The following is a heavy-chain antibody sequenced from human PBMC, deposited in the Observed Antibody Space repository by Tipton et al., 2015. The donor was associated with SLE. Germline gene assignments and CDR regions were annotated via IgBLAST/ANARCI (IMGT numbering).Heavy chain of an antibody. J-gene: IGHJ2*01. CDR1: GGSISSSSNY. D-gene: IGHD2-15*01. Sequence: LRLSCTVSGGSISSSSNYWGWIRQPPGKGLEWIGSIYYSGSTYYNPSLKSRVTISVDTSKNQFSLKLSSVTAADTAVYYCTRRRYCSGGSCRYFDLWGRGTLVTVSS. CDR2: IYYSGST. V-gene: IGHV4-39*01. CDR3: TRRRYCSGGSCRYFDL.